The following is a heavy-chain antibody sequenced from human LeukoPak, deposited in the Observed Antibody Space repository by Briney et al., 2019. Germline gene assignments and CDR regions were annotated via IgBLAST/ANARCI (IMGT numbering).Heavy chain of an antibody. J-gene: IGHJ5*02. D-gene: IGHD2-15*01. CDR1: GWTFTSYY. CDR3: ARATSEDANWFHP. V-gene: IGHV1-46*01. CDR2: INPSGGRT. Sequence: ASVKVSCQGSGWTFTSYYMHWVRQAPGQGVEWMGIINPSGGRTSYAQKFQGRVAMTSDTSTSTVYMERSSLRDEETAVYYCARATSEDANWFHPWGPGNPVTVSS.